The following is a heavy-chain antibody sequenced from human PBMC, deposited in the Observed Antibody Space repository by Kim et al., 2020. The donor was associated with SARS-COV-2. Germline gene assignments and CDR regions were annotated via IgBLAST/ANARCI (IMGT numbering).Heavy chain of an antibody. Sequence: ASVKVSCKASGYTFTNYYMHWVRQAPGQGLEWMGIINPRVGSISYAQKFQGRVTMSRDTSTSTAYMEVSSLISEDTAVYYCASGSTTLRVPVVLPYYFDYWGQGTLVTVSS. CDR3: ASGSTTLRVPVVLPYYFDY. J-gene: IGHJ4*02. CDR2: INPRVGSI. CDR1: GYTFTNYY. D-gene: IGHD2-2*01. V-gene: IGHV1-46*01.